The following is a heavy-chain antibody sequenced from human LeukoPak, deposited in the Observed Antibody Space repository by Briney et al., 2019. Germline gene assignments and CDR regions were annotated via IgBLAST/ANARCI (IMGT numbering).Heavy chain of an antibody. Sequence: SETLSLTCTVSGGSISSHYWSWIRQPPGKGLEWIGYIYYSGSTNYNPSLKSRVTISVDTSKNQFSLKLSSVTAADTAVYYCARIRLYYFDYWGQGTLVTVSS. CDR1: GGSISSHY. J-gene: IGHJ4*02. CDR2: IYYSGST. V-gene: IGHV4-59*11. CDR3: ARIRLYYFDY.